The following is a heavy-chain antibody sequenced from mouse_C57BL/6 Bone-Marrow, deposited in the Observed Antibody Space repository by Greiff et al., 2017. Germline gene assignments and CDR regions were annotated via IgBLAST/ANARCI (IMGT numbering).Heavy chain of an antibody. D-gene: IGHD1-1*01. CDR2: IDPENGDT. CDR1: GFNIKDDY. Sequence: VQLKESGAELVRPGASVKLSCTASGFNIKDDYMHWVKQRPEQGLEWIGWIDPENGDTEYASKFQGKATITADTSSNTAYLQLSSLTSEDTAVYYCTTSVLLLWAWFAYWGQGTLVTVSA. V-gene: IGHV14-4*01. J-gene: IGHJ3*01. CDR3: TTSVLLLWAWFAY.